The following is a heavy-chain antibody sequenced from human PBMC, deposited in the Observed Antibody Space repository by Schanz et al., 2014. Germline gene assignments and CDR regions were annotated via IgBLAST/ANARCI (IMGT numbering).Heavy chain of an antibody. CDR2: ISAQTGDT. V-gene: IGHV1-18*01. CDR1: GYTFTAYG. J-gene: IGHJ2*01. D-gene: IGHD6-19*01. CDR3: ARLSVAGRPHVNYWYFDL. Sequence: VQSVHSGTEVQKLGASVKVSCQTSGYTFTAYGINWVRQAPGQGLEWIGWISAQTGDTRYAQKMQGRVTMTRDVSSTTAFLELRSLRYDDTAVYYCARLSVAGRPHVNYWYFDLWRHGTLITFSS.